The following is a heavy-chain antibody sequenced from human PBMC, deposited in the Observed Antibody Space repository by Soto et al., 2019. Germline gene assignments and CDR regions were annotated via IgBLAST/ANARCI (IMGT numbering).Heavy chain of an antibody. Sequence: GGSLRLSYVASGFTFSSYGMSWVRQAPGKGLEWVSTISGSGVSTHYADSVRGRFTISRDNSKNTLSLHLDSVRAEDTAIYYCARGAYSRSSFPPFAPWGQGPLVPVSS. D-gene: IGHD6-6*01. CDR1: GFTFSSYG. V-gene: IGHV3-23*01. CDR2: ISGSGVST. J-gene: IGHJ5*02. CDR3: ARGAYSRSSFPPFAP.